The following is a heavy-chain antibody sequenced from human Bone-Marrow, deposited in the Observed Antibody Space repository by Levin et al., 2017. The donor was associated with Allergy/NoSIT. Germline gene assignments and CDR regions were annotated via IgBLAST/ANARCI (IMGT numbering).Heavy chain of an antibody. Sequence: GESLKISCKASGYSFTSYWIAWVRQRPGKALELMGIMYPGDSDTKYSPSFQGQVTISADKSTKTAYLHLSSLKASDTAMYYCARRPVLSRAWHYFDYWGQGTLVIVSS. J-gene: IGHJ4*02. CDR1: GYSFTSYW. CDR3: ARRPVLSRAWHYFDY. CDR2: MYPGDSDT. D-gene: IGHD6-19*01. V-gene: IGHV5-51*01.